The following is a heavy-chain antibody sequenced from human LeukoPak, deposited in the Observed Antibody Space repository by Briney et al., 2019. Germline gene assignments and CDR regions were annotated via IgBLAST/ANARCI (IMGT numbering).Heavy chain of an antibody. D-gene: IGHD6-19*01. V-gene: IGHV3-9*01. Sequence: GGSLRLSCAASGFTFDDYAMHWVRQAPGKGLEWVSGISWNSGSIGYADSVKGRFTISRDNAKNSLYLQMNSLRAEDTALYYCAKDIALTVAGHGGLDYWGQGTLVTVSS. CDR1: GFTFDDYA. CDR2: ISWNSGSI. CDR3: AKDIALTVAGHGGLDY. J-gene: IGHJ4*02.